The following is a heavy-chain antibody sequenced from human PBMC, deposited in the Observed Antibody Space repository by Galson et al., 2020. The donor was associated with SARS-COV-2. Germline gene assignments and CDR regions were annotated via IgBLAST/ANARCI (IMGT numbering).Heavy chain of an antibody. Sequence: GGSLRLSCAASGFTFSSYSMNWVRQAPGKGLEWVSSISSSSSYIYYADSVKGRFTISRDNAKNSLYLQMNSLRAEDTAVYYCARWLLGDFISSWHGDYYYYGMDVWGQGTTVTVSS. D-gene: IGHD6-13*01. V-gene: IGHV3-21*01. CDR2: ISSSSSYI. CDR3: ARWLLGDFISSWHGDYYYYGMDV. J-gene: IGHJ6*02. CDR1: GFTFSSYS.